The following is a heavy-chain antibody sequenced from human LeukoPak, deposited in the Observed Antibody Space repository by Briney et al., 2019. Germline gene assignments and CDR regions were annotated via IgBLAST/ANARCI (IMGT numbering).Heavy chain of an antibody. J-gene: IGHJ4*02. CDR3: ARDPVSTVLRINSDY. CDR1: GFTFSSYA. CDR2: ISNDGNNK. V-gene: IGHV3-30-3*01. D-gene: IGHD4-11*01. Sequence: HPGGSLRLSCGASGFTFSSYAMHWVRQAPGKGLEWVAAISNDGNNKCYADSVKGRFTISRDNSKNMLYLQMNSLRAEDTALYYCARDPVSTVLRINSDYWGQGTLVTVSS.